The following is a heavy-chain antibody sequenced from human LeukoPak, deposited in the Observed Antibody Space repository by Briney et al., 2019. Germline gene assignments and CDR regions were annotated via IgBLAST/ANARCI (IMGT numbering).Heavy chain of an antibody. CDR3: ATNSYSSSSS. D-gene: IGHD6-6*01. V-gene: IGHV3-7*01. CDR2: INHDASEK. CDR1: GLTFTNYG. Sequence: TGGSLRLSCTASGLTFTNYGMIGVRQAPGKGLEWVANINHDASEKYYVGSVEGRFTISRDNAKNSLFLQMNSLRAEDTGVYYCATNSYSSSSSWGQGTLVTVSS. J-gene: IGHJ5*02.